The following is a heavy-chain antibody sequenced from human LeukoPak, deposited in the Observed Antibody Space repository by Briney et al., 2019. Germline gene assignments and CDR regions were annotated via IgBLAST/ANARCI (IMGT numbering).Heavy chain of an antibody. D-gene: IGHD2-15*01. Sequence: GGSLRLSCAASGFTFSSYSMNWVRQAPGKGLEWVANINQDGSQEHYVDSVTGRFTISRDNAKNSLYLQVNSLRDEDTAVYYCAREVGSPAVRSAFDLWGQGTMVTVSS. CDR3: AREVGSPAVRSAFDL. CDR1: GFTFSSYS. CDR2: INQDGSQE. J-gene: IGHJ3*01. V-gene: IGHV3-7*01.